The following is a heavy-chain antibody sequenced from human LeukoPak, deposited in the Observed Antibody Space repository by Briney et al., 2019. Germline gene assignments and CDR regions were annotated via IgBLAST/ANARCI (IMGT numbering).Heavy chain of an antibody. D-gene: IGHD2-2*01. Sequence: ASVKVSCKASGYTFTGYYMHWVRQAPGQGLEWMGWINPNSGGTNYAQKFRGRVTMTRDTSISTAYMELSRLRSDDTAVYYCARDPCSSTSCYEGKDYGMDVWGQGTTVTVSS. V-gene: IGHV1-2*02. J-gene: IGHJ6*02. CDR3: ARDPCSSTSCYEGKDYGMDV. CDR2: INPNSGGT. CDR1: GYTFTGYY.